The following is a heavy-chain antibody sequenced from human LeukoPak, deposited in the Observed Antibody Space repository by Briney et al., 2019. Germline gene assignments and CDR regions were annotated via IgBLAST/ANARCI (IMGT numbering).Heavy chain of an antibody. V-gene: IGHV3-30*03. Sequence: PGGSLRLSCAASGFTFSTYGMHWVRQAPGKGLEWVAVISYDGSNEYYADSVRGRFAISRDNSKNTLSLQMNSLRADDTAVYYCARCSDTMVRGVLSGSRVNYYYYYMDVWGKGTTVTISS. J-gene: IGHJ6*03. CDR1: GFTFSTYG. CDR3: ARCSDTMVRGVLSGSRVNYYYYYMDV. CDR2: ISYDGSNE. D-gene: IGHD3-10*01.